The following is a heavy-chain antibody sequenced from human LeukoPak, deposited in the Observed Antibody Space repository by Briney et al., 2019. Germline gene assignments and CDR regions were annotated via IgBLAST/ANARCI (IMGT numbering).Heavy chain of an antibody. V-gene: IGHV3-7*04. CDR2: IKKDGSED. CDR3: ARARPYGSDY. Sequence: GGSPRLSCAASGFIFSGYWMTWVRQAPGKGLEWVATIKKDGSEDYYVDFVRGRFTISRDNAKNSLYLQMNSLRAEDTAVYYCARARPYGSDYWGQGTLVTVSS. D-gene: IGHD4-17*01. J-gene: IGHJ4*02. CDR1: GFIFSGYW.